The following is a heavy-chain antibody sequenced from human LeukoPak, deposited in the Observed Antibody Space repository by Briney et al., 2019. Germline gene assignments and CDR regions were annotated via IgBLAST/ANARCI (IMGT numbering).Heavy chain of an antibody. J-gene: IGHJ6*04. CDR3: ARDRDTAMAPRYYYGMDV. D-gene: IGHD5-18*01. CDR1: GGSFSSGSYY. Sequence: PSETLSLTCTVSGGSFSSGSYYWSWIRQPPGKGLEWIGYIYYSGSTNYNPSLKSRITISVDTSKNQFSLKLSSVTAADTAVYYCARDRDTAMAPRYYYGMDVWGKGTTVTVSS. CDR2: IYYSGST. V-gene: IGHV4-61*01.